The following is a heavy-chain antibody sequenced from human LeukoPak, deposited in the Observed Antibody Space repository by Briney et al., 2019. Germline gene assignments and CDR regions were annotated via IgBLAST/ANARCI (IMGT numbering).Heavy chain of an antibody. CDR1: GFTFRSYA. CDR3: ARRAGAYSHPYDY. V-gene: IGHV3-30*14. CDR2: ISYDGGKK. Sequence: PGGSLRLSCAASGFTFRSYAMHWVRQAPGKGLEWVAVISYDGGKKYFADSVKGRFTISRDNSKNTLYLQMNSLRAEDTAVYYCARRAGAYSHPYDYWGQGTLVTVSS. J-gene: IGHJ4*02. D-gene: IGHD4/OR15-4a*01.